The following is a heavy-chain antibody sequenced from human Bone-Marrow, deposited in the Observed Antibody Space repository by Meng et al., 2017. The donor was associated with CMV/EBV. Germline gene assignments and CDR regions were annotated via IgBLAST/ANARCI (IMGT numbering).Heavy chain of an antibody. D-gene: IGHD1-26*01. Sequence: GESLKISCAASGFTFSTYSMSWVRQAPRKGLEWVSTIGGSGDNTYYADSVRGRFTISRDNSKSTLSLQMNSLRAEDTAVYYCAKVIVGATSGFDYWGQGTLVTVSS. CDR3: AKVIVGATSGFDY. V-gene: IGHV3-23*01. J-gene: IGHJ4*02. CDR1: GFTFSTYS. CDR2: IGGSGDNT.